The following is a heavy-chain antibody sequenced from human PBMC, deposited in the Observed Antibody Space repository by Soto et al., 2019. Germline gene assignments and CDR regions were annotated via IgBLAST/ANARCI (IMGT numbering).Heavy chain of an antibody. V-gene: IGHV1-24*01. Sequence: ASVKVSCKVSGYTLTEVSMHWVRQSPGKGLEWMGGVDPEGGETIYAQKFQGRVTMTEDTSTDTAYLELTSLRSDDTAVYYCASPCVTIDDVSVTDYWGQGTLVTVSS. CDR2: VDPEGGET. J-gene: IGHJ4*02. CDR3: ASPCVTIDDVSVTDY. CDR1: GYTLTEVS. D-gene: IGHD3-3*01.